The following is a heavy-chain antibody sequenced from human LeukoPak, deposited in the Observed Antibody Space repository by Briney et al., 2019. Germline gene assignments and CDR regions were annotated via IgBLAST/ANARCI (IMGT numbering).Heavy chain of an antibody. J-gene: IGHJ6*03. D-gene: IGHD3-10*01. Sequence: ASVKVSCKASGYTFTSYYMHWVRQAPGEGLEWMGWINPNSGGTNYAQKFQGRVTMTRNTSISTAYMELSSLRSEDTAVYYCARGVTMVRGALYYMDVWGKGTTVTISS. V-gene: IGHV1-2*02. CDR2: INPNSGGT. CDR3: ARGVTMVRGALYYMDV. CDR1: GYTFTSYY.